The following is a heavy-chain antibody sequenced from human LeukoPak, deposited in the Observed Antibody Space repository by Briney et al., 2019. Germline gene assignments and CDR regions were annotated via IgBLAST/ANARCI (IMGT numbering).Heavy chain of an antibody. V-gene: IGHV1-46*01. Sequence: ASVKVSCKASGYTFTSYYMHWVRQAPGQGLEWVGIINPSGGSTSYAQKFQGRVTMTRDTSTSTVYMELSSLRSEDTAVYYCARDREYGYRPGAFDIWGQGTMVTVSS. J-gene: IGHJ3*02. D-gene: IGHD5-18*01. CDR1: GYTFTSYY. CDR3: ARDREYGYRPGAFDI. CDR2: INPSGGST.